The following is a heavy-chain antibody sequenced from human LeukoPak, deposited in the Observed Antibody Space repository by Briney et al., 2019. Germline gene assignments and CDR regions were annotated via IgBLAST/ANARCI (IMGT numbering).Heavy chain of an antibody. V-gene: IGHV1-2*02. D-gene: IGHD5-18*01. CDR3: ARPRLGYSYGFDY. J-gene: IGHJ4*02. CDR1: GYTFTGYY. Sequence: ASVKVSCKASGYTFTGYYMHWVRQAPGQGLEWMGWINPNSGGTNYAQKFQGRVTMTRDTSISTAYMELSRLRSDDTAVYYCARPRLGYSYGFDYWGQGTLVTVSS. CDR2: INPNSGGT.